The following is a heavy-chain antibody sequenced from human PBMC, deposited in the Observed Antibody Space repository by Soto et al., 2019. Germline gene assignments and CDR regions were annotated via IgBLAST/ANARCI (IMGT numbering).Heavy chain of an antibody. J-gene: IGHJ5*02. CDR1: GGSISSYY. CDR2: IYYSGST. Sequence: SETLSLTCTVSGGSISSYYWSWIRQPPGKGLEWIGYIYYSGSTNYNPSPKSRVTISVDTSKNQFSLKLSSVTAADTAVYYCARVLRILYHPGGFDPWGQGTLVTVSS. CDR3: ARVLRILYHPGGFDP. D-gene: IGHD2-8*01. V-gene: IGHV4-59*01.